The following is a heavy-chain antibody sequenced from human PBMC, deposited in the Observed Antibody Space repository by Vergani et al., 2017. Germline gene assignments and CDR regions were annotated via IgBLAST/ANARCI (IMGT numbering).Heavy chain of an antibody. V-gene: IGHV4-61*02. Sequence: QVQLHESGPGLVKPSQTLSLTCTVSGGSITSGSFYWSWIRQPAGKGLEWIGRIHSSGTTNYNPSLKSRVTLSVDTSKNQFSLKLSSVTAADTAVYYCARVGSTTTVVTPGGNYYYYGMDVWGQGTTVTVSS. CDR3: ARVGSTTTVVTPGGNYYYYGMDV. J-gene: IGHJ6*02. CDR1: GGSITSGSFY. CDR2: IHSSGTT. D-gene: IGHD4-23*01.